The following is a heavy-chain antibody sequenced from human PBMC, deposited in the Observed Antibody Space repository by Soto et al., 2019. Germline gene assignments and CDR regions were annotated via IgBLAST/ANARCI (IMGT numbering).Heavy chain of an antibody. V-gene: IGHV3-21*01. CDR1: GFTFSSYS. Sequence: GGSLRLSCAASGFTFSSYSMNWVRQAPGKGLEWVSSISSSSSYIYYADSVKGRFTISRDNAENSLYLQMNSLRAEDTAVYYCARFRYYGSGSKDETYYYDSSGYYYYFDYWGQGTLVTVYS. J-gene: IGHJ4*02. CDR2: ISSSSSYI. D-gene: IGHD3-22*01. CDR3: ARFRYYGSGSKDETYYYDSSGYYYYFDY.